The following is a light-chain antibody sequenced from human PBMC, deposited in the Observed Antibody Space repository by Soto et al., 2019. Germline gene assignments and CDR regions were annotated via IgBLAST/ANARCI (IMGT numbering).Light chain of an antibody. Sequence: QSVLTQPPSASGTPGQRVTISCSGSMSNIGGNFVYWYQHLPGTAPKLLIYRNNQRPSGVPDRFSGSKSGTSASLAISGLRSEDEADYYCVVWDDSRLWVFGGGTKLTVL. CDR1: MSNIGGNF. V-gene: IGLV1-47*01. CDR3: VVWDDSRLWV. J-gene: IGLJ3*02. CDR2: RNN.